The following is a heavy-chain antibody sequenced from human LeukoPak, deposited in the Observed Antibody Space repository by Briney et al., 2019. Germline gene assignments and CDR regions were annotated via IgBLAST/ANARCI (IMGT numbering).Heavy chain of an antibody. CDR2: IIPILGIA. CDR3: ARSSLVSYDSSGYYRGPYYFDY. J-gene: IGHJ4*02. CDR1: GGTFSSYA. Sequence: SVKVSCTASGGTFSSYAISWVRQAPGQGLEWMGRIIPILGIANYAQKFQGRVTITADKSTSTAYMELSSLRSEDTAVYYCARSSLVSYDSSGYYRGPYYFDYWGQGTLVTVSS. V-gene: IGHV1-69*04. D-gene: IGHD3-22*01.